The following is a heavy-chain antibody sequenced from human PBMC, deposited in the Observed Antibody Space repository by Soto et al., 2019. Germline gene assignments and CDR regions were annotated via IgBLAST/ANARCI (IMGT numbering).Heavy chain of an antibody. D-gene: IGHD3-9*01. Sequence: PGGSLRLSCAASGFTFSTYGMHWVRQAPGKGLEWVSSISSSASYIFYADSVKGRFTVSRDNAKNSLFLQMNSLRAEDTAVYYCARDSNILTGPDALDIWGQGTMVTVSS. CDR2: ISSSASYI. CDR3: ARDSNILTGPDALDI. V-gene: IGHV3-21*01. CDR1: GFTFSTYG. J-gene: IGHJ3*02.